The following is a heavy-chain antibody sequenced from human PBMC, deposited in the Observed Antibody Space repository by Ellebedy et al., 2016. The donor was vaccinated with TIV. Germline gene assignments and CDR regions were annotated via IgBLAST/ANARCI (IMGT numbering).Heavy chain of an antibody. D-gene: IGHD2-2*01. Sequence: GESLQISCAGSGFTFSSYAMNWVRQAPGKGLEWVSYITSRSDTIYYADSVEGRFTISRDNAKNSLYLEMNSLRDEDTALYYCAREERTSSNPDYWGQGTLVVVSS. CDR1: GFTFSSYA. CDR2: ITSRSDTI. J-gene: IGHJ4*02. CDR3: AREERTSSNPDY. V-gene: IGHV3-48*02.